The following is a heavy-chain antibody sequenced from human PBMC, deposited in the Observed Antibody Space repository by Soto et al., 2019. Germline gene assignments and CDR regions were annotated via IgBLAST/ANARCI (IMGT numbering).Heavy chain of an antibody. Sequence: QVQLVESGGGVVQPGTSLRLSCAASGFTFRSYGMHWVRQAPGKGLEWLAVISNDGSNKYLADSVKGRLALSRANSRNTLYLQFNSLRVEDTAVYYCGKDTLDCSGGDCPLYYYCGMDGWGQGTTVTVSS. CDR3: GKDTLDCSGGDCPLYYYCGMDG. D-gene: IGHD2-15*01. J-gene: IGHJ6*02. CDR1: GFTFRSYG. V-gene: IGHV3-30*18. CDR2: ISNDGSNK.